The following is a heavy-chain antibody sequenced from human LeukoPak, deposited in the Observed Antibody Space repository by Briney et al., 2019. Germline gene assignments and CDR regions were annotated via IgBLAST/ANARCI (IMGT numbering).Heavy chain of an antibody. Sequence: GSLRLSCVTSGLIFSTYTMNWVRQAPGKGLEWVSSISSSSRYIYYADSVKGRFTISRDNAKNSLYLQMNSLRADDTAVYYCARDNWVDYWGQGTLVTVSS. V-gene: IGHV3-21*01. J-gene: IGHJ4*02. CDR2: ISSSSRYI. CDR1: GLIFSTYT. CDR3: ARDNWVDY. D-gene: IGHD7-27*01.